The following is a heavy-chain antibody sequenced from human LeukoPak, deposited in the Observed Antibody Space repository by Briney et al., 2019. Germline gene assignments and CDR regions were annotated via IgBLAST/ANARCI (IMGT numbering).Heavy chain of an antibody. D-gene: IGHD5-18*01. CDR1: GGSFTGYY. V-gene: IGHV4-34*01. Sequence: SSETLSLTCAVYGGSFTGYYWSWIRQPPGKGLEWIGEINHSGSTNYNPSLKSRVTLSVDTSKNQFSLKLSPVTAADTAVYYCAREKMRRYSYGYAHWGQGTLVTVSS. CDR3: AREKMRRYSYGYAH. J-gene: IGHJ4*02. CDR2: INHSGST.